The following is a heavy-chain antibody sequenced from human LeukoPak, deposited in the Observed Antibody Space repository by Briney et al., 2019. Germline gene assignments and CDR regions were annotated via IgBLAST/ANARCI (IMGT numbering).Heavy chain of an antibody. CDR3: AGGPQLGPRKYGDYGRDRAFHL. CDR2: INHSGST. D-gene: IGHD4-17*01. Sequence: SETLCLTCAVYGGSFSGYYWSWVREPPGRGREWGGEINHSGSTNYNPSLKSRVTISVDTSKNQFSLKRSSVAAADTAVDYCAGGPQLGPRKYGDYGRDRAFHLWRERPILPVSS. V-gene: IGHV4-34*01. CDR1: GGSFSGYY. J-gene: IGHJ3*01.